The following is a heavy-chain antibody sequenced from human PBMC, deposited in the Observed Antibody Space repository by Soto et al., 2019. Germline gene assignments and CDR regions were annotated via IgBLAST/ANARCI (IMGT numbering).Heavy chain of an antibody. CDR3: ARTRSSGWHAFDI. J-gene: IGHJ3*02. D-gene: IGHD6-19*01. V-gene: IGHV4-39*01. Sequence: SETLSLTCSVSGGSINSSSYFWGWVRQPPGKGLEWIGSIYYSGSTYYNPSLRSRVTISVDTSKNPFSLKLGSVTAADTAVYYCARTRSSGWHAFDIWGQGTMVTVSS. CDR1: GGSINSSSYF. CDR2: IYYSGST.